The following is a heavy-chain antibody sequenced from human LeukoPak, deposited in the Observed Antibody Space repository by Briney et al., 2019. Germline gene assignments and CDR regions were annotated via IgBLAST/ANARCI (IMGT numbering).Heavy chain of an antibody. CDR3: ARRFLEWSPFDY. CDR2: INPNSGGT. Sequence: ASVTVSCKASGYTFTGYYMHWVRQAPGQGLEWMGWINPNSGGTNYAQKFQGRVTMTRDTSISTAYMELSSLRSDDTAVYYCARRFLEWSPFDYWGQGTLVTVSS. J-gene: IGHJ4*02. CDR1: GYTFTGYY. V-gene: IGHV1-2*02. D-gene: IGHD3-3*01.